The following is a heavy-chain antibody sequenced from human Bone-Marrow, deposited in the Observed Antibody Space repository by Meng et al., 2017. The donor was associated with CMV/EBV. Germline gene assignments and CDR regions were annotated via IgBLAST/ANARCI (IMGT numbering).Heavy chain of an antibody. Sequence: SETLSLTCTVSGGSISSYYWSWIRQPPGKGLEWIGYIYYSGSTNYNPSLKSRVTISVDTSKNQFSLKLSSVTAADTAVYYCATTLSRDQSRGWGWFDPWGQGTLVTVSS. J-gene: IGHJ5*02. CDR1: GGSISSYY. CDR2: IYYSGST. D-gene: IGHD1-26*01. CDR3: ATTLSRDQSRGWGWFDP. V-gene: IGHV4-59*08.